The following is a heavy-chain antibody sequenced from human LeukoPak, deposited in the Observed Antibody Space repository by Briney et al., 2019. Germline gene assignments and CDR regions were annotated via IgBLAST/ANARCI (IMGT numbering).Heavy chain of an antibody. Sequence: GGSLRLSCAASGFIFSNYWMTWVRQTPGKGLEFVANIKEDGSVIFYLDSVKGRFTISRDNAKNSVYLQMNSLRAEDTAVYYCARSPDGVDNWGQGTLVTVSS. CDR1: GFIFSNYW. CDR3: ARSPDGVDN. V-gene: IGHV3-7*01. J-gene: IGHJ4*02. D-gene: IGHD3-10*01. CDR2: IKEDGSVI.